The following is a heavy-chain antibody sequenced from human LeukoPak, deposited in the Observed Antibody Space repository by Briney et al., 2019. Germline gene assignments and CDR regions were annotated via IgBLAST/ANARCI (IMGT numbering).Heavy chain of an antibody. CDR3: ARGSLTADSAALDI. CDR2: IKQDGSER. V-gene: IGHV3-7*05. J-gene: IGHJ3*02. CDR1: GFNFSSYE. D-gene: IGHD7-27*01. Sequence: QPGGSLTLSCAASGFNFSSYEMNWVRQAPGKGLEWVANIKQDGSERYYVDSVRGRFTLTRDNANNSLHLQMNSLRAEDTAVYYCARGSLTADSAALDIWGQGTMVTVSS.